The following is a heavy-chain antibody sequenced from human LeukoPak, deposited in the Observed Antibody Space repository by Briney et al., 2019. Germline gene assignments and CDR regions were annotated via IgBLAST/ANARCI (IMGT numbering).Heavy chain of an antibody. CDR2: IYYTGRT. CDR1: GGSISSSSHS. J-gene: IGHJ4*02. D-gene: IGHD5-18*01. V-gene: IGHV4-39*01. Sequence: SETLSLTCTVSGGSISSSSHSWGWIRQPPGKGLEWTGTIYYTGRTYYNPSLESRLTISVDTSKNQFSLKLSSVTAADTAVYYCARPSSDTAIDYWGQGTLVTVSS. CDR3: ARPSSDTAIDY.